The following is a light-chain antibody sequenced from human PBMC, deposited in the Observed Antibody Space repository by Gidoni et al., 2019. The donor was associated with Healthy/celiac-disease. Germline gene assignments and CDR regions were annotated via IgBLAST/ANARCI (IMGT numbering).Light chain of an antibody. Sequence: QSLLTQPPSVSAAPGQRVTISCTGSSSNIGAGYDFPWYQHVPGTAPKLLIYGNSNRPSGVPDRFSGSKSGTSASLAITGLQAEDEADYYCQSYDSSLSGSVFGGGTKLTFL. CDR1: SSNIGAGYD. CDR2: GNS. J-gene: IGLJ2*01. V-gene: IGLV1-40*01. CDR3: QSYDSSLSGSV.